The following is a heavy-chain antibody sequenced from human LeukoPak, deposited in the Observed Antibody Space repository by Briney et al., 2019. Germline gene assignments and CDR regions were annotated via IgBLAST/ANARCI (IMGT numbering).Heavy chain of an antibody. D-gene: IGHD1-7*01. CDR3: VRGVGVSRFNYLDP. J-gene: IGHJ5*02. CDR2: IWYDASNK. V-gene: IGHV3-33*01. CDR1: GFTFSSFG. Sequence: GGSLRLSCSASGFTFSSFGMHWVRQAPGKGLEWVAVIWYDASNKYYADSVKGRFTISRDNSKNTLYLHMNSLRDDDTAVYYCVRGVGVSRFNYLDPWGQGTLVIVSS.